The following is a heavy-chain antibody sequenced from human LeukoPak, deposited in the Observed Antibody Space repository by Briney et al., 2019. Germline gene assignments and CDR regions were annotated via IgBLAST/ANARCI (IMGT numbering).Heavy chain of an antibody. CDR2: ISSSGSTI. J-gene: IGHJ6*02. CDR1: GFTFSSYS. Sequence: PGGSLRLSCAASGFTFSSYSMNWVRQAPGKGLEWVSYISSSGSTIYYADSVKGRFTISRDNAKNTLSLEMNSLRAEDTGVYYCAREKVVAAQYYYYGMDVWGQGTTVTVSS. CDR3: AREKVVAAQYYYYGMDV. V-gene: IGHV3-48*04. D-gene: IGHD2-15*01.